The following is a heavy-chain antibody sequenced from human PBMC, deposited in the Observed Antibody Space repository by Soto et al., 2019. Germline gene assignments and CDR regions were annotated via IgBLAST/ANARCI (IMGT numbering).Heavy chain of an antibody. D-gene: IGHD4-17*01. CDR1: GGTFSSYA. J-gene: IGHJ6*02. CDR2: IIPIFGAA. CDR3: ARSRGGYGDYYYYYGMDV. Sequence: SVKVSCKASGGTFSSYAISWVRQAPGQGLEWMGGIIPIFGAANYARKFQGRVTITADESTSTAYMELSSLRSEDTAVYYCARSRGGYGDYYYYYGMDVWGQGTTVTVSS. V-gene: IGHV1-69*13.